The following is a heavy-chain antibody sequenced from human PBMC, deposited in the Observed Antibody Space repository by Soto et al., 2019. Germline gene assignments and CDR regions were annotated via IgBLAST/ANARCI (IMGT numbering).Heavy chain of an antibody. CDR3: AKGRVPGI. J-gene: IGHJ3*02. CDR2: IYHTGIS. Sequence: QVHLQESGPGLLEPSEALSLTCSVSGVSFSNSYWSWSRQAPGQGLEWIGSIYHTGISNYNPSLRSRVTISLDTSKNQFSLSLRSVTPADTAVYYCAKGRVPGIWGQGTMVIVSS. CDR1: GVSFSNSY. D-gene: IGHD7-27*01. V-gene: IGHV4-59*01.